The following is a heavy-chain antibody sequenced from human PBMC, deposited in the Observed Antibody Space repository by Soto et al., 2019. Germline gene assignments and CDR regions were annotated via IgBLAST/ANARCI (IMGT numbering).Heavy chain of an antibody. J-gene: IGHJ5*02. V-gene: IGHV4-4*02. CDR1: GGSISSTNM. CDR3: ARGSTTVVTPNWFDP. CDR2: IYHSGSA. D-gene: IGHD4-17*01. Sequence: PSETLYLTCAVSGGSISSTNMWSWVRQPPGQGLEWIGEIYHSGSANYNPSLKSRVIISVDKSKNQFSLKLSSVTAADTAVYFCARGSTTVVTPNWFDPWGQGTLVTVSS.